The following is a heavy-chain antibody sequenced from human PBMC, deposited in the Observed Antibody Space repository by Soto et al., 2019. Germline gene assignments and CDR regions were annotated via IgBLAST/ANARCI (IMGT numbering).Heavy chain of an antibody. CDR3: AHRRGDVAAAGKCWFDP. V-gene: IGHV2-5*01. CDR2: IYWNDDK. Sequence: ESGPTLVNPTQTLTLTCTFSGFSLSTSGVGVGWIRQPPGKALEWLALIYWNDDKRYSPSLKSRLTITKDTSKNQVVLTMTNMDPVDTATYYCAHRRGDVAAAGKCWFDPWGQGTLVTVSS. D-gene: IGHD6-13*01. CDR1: GFSLSTSGVG. J-gene: IGHJ5*02.